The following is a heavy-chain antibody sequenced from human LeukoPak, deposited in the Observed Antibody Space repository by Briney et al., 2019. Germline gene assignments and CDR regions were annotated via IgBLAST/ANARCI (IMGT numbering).Heavy chain of an antibody. V-gene: IGHV3-64*01. CDR1: GFTFSSYS. Sequence: GGSLRLSCAASGFTFSSYSMNWVRQAPGKGLEYLSVISYNGEQTYYSKSVTGRFTISRDNSKNMLYLQMGSLRPEDTAVYFCARDPSVGGFSGSELDFWGQGTLVTVSS. D-gene: IGHD3-22*01. CDR2: ISYNGEQT. CDR3: ARDPSVGGFSGSELDF. J-gene: IGHJ4*02.